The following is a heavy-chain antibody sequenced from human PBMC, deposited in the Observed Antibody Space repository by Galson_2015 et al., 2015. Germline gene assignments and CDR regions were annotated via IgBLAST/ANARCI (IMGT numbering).Heavy chain of an antibody. V-gene: IGHV3-23*01. CDR3: AKDQAGIAVAGPEDYYYYMDV. J-gene: IGHJ6*03. Sequence: SLRLSCAASGFTFSSYAMSWVRQAPGKGLEWVSAISGSGGSTYYADSVKGRFTISRDNSKNTLYLQMNSLRAEDTAVYYCAKDQAGIAVAGPEDYYYYMDVWGKGTTVTVSS. CDR1: GFTFSSYA. CDR2: ISGSGGST. D-gene: IGHD6-19*01.